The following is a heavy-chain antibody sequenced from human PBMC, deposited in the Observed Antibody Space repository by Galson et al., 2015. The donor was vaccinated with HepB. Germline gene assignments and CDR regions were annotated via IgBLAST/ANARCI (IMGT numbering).Heavy chain of an antibody. CDR3: ARYYDFWSGYYKGEGFDY. D-gene: IGHD3-3*01. Sequence: SLRLSCAVSGFTFSSYSMNWVRQAPGKGLEWVSSISSSSSYIYYADSVKGRFTISRDNAKNSLYLQMNSLRAEDTAVYYCARYYDFWSGYYKGEGFDYWGQGTLVTVSS. CDR1: GFTFSSYS. CDR2: ISSSSSYI. V-gene: IGHV3-21*01. J-gene: IGHJ4*02.